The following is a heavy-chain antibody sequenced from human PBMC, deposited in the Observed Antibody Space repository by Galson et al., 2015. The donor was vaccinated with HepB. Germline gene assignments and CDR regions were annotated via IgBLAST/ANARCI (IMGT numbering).Heavy chain of an antibody. CDR2: INSDGGST. CDR3: AREFNGYEIFGY. CDR1: GFTFSNYW. D-gene: IGHD5-12*01. V-gene: IGHV3-74*01. Sequence: SLRLSCAASGFTFSNYWMHWVSQGPGKGLVWVSRINSDGGSTSYADSVKGRFTISRDNAKNTLYLQMNSLRAEDTAVYYCAREFNGYEIFGYWGQGTLVTVSS. J-gene: IGHJ4*02.